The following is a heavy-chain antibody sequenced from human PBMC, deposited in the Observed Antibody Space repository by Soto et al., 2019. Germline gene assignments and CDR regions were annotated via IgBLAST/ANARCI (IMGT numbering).Heavy chain of an antibody. V-gene: IGHV1-46*03. CDR1: GYTFTSYY. CDR3: ARGYQIVGYYYYYYMDV. CDR2: INPSGGST. J-gene: IGHJ6*03. D-gene: IGHD1-26*01. Sequence: ASVKVSCKASGYTFTSYYMHWVRQAPGQGLEWMGIINPSGGSTSYAQKFQGRVTMTRETSTSTVYMELSSLRSEDTAVYYCARGYQIVGYYYYYYMDVWGKGTTVTVSS.